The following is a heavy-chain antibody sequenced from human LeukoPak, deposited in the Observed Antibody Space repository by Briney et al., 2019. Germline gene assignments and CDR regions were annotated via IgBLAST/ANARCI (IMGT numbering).Heavy chain of an antibody. Sequence: PGGSLRLSCAASGFTFSTYSMNWVRQAPGKGLEWVSSISSSSSYIYYADSVKGRVTISRDNAKNSLYLQMNSLRAEDTAVYYCAKDSYSKGDFWGQGVLVTVSS. D-gene: IGHD6-13*01. CDR2: ISSSSSYI. CDR3: AKDSYSKGDF. J-gene: IGHJ4*02. V-gene: IGHV3-21*01. CDR1: GFTFSTYS.